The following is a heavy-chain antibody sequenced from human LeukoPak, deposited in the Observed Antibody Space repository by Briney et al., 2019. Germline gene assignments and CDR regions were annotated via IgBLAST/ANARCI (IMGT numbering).Heavy chain of an antibody. J-gene: IGHJ4*02. CDR3: ARNLPAADY. CDR1: GFTLSDYW. V-gene: IGHV3-48*04. CDR2: ISYSSSVI. Sequence: GGSLRLSCAASGFTLSDYWMDWVRQAPGKGLEWVSYISYSSSVIYYADSVKGRFTVSRDNAKNSLYLQMNSLRAEDTAVYYCARNLPAADYWGQGTLVTVSS. D-gene: IGHD2-2*01.